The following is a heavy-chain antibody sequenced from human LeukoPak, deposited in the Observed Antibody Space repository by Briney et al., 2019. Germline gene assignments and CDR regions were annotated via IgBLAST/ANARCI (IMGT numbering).Heavy chain of an antibody. V-gene: IGHV4-38-2*02. J-gene: IGHJ4*02. CDR3: AKETGGPGDHWYFDY. Sequence: SETLSLTCTVSGYSISSIYFWGWIRQPPGKGLEWIGSIYHSGSTYYNPSLKSRVTISVDTSKNQLSLKMTSVTAADTAIYYCAKETGGPGDHWYFDYWGQGTLVTVSS. D-gene: IGHD4-17*01. CDR1: GYSISSIYF. CDR2: IYHSGST.